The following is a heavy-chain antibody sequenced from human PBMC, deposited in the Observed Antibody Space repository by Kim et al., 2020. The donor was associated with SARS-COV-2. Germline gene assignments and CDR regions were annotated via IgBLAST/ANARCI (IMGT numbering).Heavy chain of an antibody. V-gene: IGHV4-34*01. D-gene: IGHD6-13*01. Sequence: SETLSLTCAVYGGSFSGYYWSWIRQPPGKGLEWIGEINHSGSTNYNPSLKSRVTISVDTSKNQFSLKLSSVTAADTAVYYCARDSSSSLYYFDYWGQGTLVTVSS. CDR2: INHSGST. J-gene: IGHJ4*02. CDR3: ARDSSSSLYYFDY. CDR1: GGSFSGYY.